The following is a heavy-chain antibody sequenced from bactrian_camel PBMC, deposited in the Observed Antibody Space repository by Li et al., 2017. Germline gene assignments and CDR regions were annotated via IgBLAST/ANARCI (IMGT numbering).Heavy chain of an antibody. J-gene: IGHJ4*01. CDR1: GFTFSSYD. CDR3: CNAPNSDRNY. V-gene: IGHV3S40*01. CDR2: IEPAGETP. D-gene: IGHD4*01. Sequence: VQLVESGGGLVQPGGSLRLSCVASGFTFSSYDMSWVRQGPGKGLEWVSTIEPAGETPYYADSVKGRFVNSRDNAKNTVYLQMASLKPEDTAVYFCCNAPNSDRNYWGQGTQVTVS.